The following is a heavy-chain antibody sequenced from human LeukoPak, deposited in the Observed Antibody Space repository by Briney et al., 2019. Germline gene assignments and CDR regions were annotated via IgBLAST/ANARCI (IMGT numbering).Heavy chain of an antibody. CDR3: ARAPSEIGGYYPEYFRH. CDR2: IKSDGRT. V-gene: IGHV3-74*01. Sequence: GGSLSLFCAASGFTLSSYWMHWVRQAPGKGLVWVSRIKSDGRTNYADSVKGRFTISRDNAKNTVSLQMNSLRAEDTGVYYCARAPSEIGGYYPEYFRHWGQSTVVILSS. J-gene: IGHJ1*01. D-gene: IGHD3-22*01. CDR1: GFTLSSYW.